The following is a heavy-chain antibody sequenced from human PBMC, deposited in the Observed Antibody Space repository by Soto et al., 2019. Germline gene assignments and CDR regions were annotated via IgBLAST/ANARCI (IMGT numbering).Heavy chain of an antibody. J-gene: IGHJ6*02. Sequence: SVKVSCKASGGTFSSYAISWVRQAPGHGLEWMGGIIPIFGTANYAQKFQGRVTITADESTSTAYMELSSLRSEDTAVYYCARASYYYGSGSYIYYYYGMDVWGQGTTVTVSS. V-gene: IGHV1-69*13. D-gene: IGHD3-10*01. CDR1: GGTFSSYA. CDR3: ARASYYYGSGSYIYYYYGMDV. CDR2: IIPIFGTA.